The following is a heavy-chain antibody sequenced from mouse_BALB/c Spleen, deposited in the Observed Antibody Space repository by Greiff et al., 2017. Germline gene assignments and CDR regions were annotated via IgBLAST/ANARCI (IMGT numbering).Heavy chain of an antibody. J-gene: IGHJ4*01. V-gene: IGHV6-6*01. CDR3: TSDGYSFYAMDD. CDR2: IRSKANNHAT. Sequence: EVQLVESGGGLVQPGGSMTLSCAASGFTFSDSWMDWVRQSPEKGLEWVAEIRSKANNHATYYAESVKGRFTISRDDSKSSVYLQMNSLRAEDTGIYYCTSDGYSFYAMDDWGQGTSVTVSS. D-gene: IGHD2-3*01. CDR1: GFTFSDSW.